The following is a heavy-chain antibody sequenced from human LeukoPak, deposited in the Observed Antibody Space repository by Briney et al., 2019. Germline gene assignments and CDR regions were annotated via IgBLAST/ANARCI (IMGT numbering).Heavy chain of an antibody. CDR3: ARDSRPRAEGQLVY. CDR1: GFTFSSYG. CDR2: IRYDGSNK. Sequence: GRSLRLSCAASGFTFSSYGMHWVRQAPGKGLEWVAVIRYDGSNKYYADSVKGRFTISRDDSKNTLYLQMNSLRAEDTAVYYCARDSRPRAEGQLVYWGQGTLVTVSS. D-gene: IGHD6-13*01. J-gene: IGHJ4*02. V-gene: IGHV3-33*01.